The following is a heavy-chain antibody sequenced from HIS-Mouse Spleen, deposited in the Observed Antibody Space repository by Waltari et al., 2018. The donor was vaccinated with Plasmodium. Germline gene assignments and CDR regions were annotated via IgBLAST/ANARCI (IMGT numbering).Heavy chain of an antibody. CDR2: IYYNGST. J-gene: IGHJ3*02. CDR1: GGSISSYY. D-gene: IGHD2-2*01. V-gene: IGHV4-59*01. CDR3: ARDCSSTSCLDAFDI. Sequence: QVQLQESGPGLVKPSETLSLTCTVSGGSISSYYWSWIRQPPGKGLEWFGYIYYNGSTNYNPSLKSRVTISVDTSKNQFSLKLSSVTAADTAVYYCARDCSSTSCLDAFDIWGQGTMVTVSS.